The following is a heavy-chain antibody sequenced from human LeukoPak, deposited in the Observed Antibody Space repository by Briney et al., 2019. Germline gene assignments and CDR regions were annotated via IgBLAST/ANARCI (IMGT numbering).Heavy chain of an antibody. Sequence: GGSLRLSCAASGFTFSRHWMSWVRQAPGKGLEWVANIKEEGSEKYYVESVKGRFTISRDNAKNSLNLQMNSLRAEDTAVYYCARDIPCSGAYEYDSWGQGTLVTVSS. V-gene: IGHV3-7*01. CDR3: ARDIPCSGAYEYDS. D-gene: IGHD6-19*01. J-gene: IGHJ4*02. CDR2: IKEEGSEK. CDR1: GFTFSRHW.